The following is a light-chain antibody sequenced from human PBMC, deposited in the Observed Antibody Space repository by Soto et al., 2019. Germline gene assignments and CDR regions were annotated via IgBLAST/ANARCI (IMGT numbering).Light chain of an antibody. Sequence: DTQMTQSPSSLSASVGDRVTINCRASQATSNYVAWFQQKPGEAPKSLMFATSTLQSGVPSRFRGSGSQTDFTLTITNLQPEDFATYFCQQYHSLPFTFGPGTTVHFK. V-gene: IGKV1-16*01. CDR1: QATSNY. CDR2: ATS. CDR3: QQYHSLPFT. J-gene: IGKJ3*01.